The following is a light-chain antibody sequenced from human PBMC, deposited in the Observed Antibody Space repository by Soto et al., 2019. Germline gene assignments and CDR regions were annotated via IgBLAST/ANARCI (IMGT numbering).Light chain of an antibody. J-gene: IGKJ5*01. Sequence: EIVMTQSQATLSVSPGERATLSCRASQSVSINLAWYQQKPGQAPRLLIYGASTRATGIPARFSGSGSGTECTLTINSLQSEDFAVYYYQQYNNWPPITFGQGTRLEIK. CDR2: GAS. CDR3: QQYNNWPPIT. V-gene: IGKV3-15*01. CDR1: QSVSIN.